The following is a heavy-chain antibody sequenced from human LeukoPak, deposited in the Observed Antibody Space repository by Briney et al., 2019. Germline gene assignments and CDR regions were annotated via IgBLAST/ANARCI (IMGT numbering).Heavy chain of an antibody. D-gene: IGHD3-3*01. Sequence: PVKVSCKASGGTFSSYAISWVRRAPGQGLEWMGGIIPIFGTASYAQKFQGRVTITADESTSTAYMELSSLRSEDTAVYYCARDPTPYYDFWSGPNWFDPWGQGTLVTVSS. V-gene: IGHV1-69*13. CDR1: GGTFSSYA. CDR3: ARDPTPYYDFWSGPNWFDP. J-gene: IGHJ5*02. CDR2: IIPIFGTA.